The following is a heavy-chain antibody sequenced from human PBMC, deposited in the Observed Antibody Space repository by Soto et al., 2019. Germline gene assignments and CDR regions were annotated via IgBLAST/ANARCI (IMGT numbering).Heavy chain of an antibody. CDR3: ARGGIYYDFWSGYYTVDY. V-gene: IGHV3-23*01. D-gene: IGHD3-3*01. CDR2: ISGSGGST. Sequence: EVQLLESGGGLVQPGGSLRLSCAASGFTFSSYAMSWVRQAPGKGLEWVSAISGSGGSTYYADSVKGRFTISRENSKKTLFLQMNSLRVEDTAVYYCARGGIYYDFWSGYYTVDYWGQGTLLTVSS. J-gene: IGHJ4*02. CDR1: GFTFSSYA.